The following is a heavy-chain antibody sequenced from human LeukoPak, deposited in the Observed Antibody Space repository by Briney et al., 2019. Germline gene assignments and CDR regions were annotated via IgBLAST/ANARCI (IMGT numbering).Heavy chain of an antibody. Sequence: SETLSLTCTXSGGSIGSYYWSWIRQPPGKGLEWIGYIYYSGSTNYNPSLKSRVTISVDTSKNQFSLKLSSVTAADTAVYYCARERLEGTAFDIWGQGTLVTVSS. CDR1: GGSIGSYY. J-gene: IGHJ4*02. CDR3: ARERLEGTAFDI. CDR2: IYYSGST. D-gene: IGHD3-9*01. V-gene: IGHV4-59*01.